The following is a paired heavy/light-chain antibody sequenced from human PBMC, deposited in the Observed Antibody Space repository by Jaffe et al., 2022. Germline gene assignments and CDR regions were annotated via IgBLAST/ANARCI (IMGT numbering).Heavy chain of an antibody. Sequence: EVQLVESGGGLVKPGGSLRLSCAASGFTFSSYSMNWVRQAPGKGLEWVSSISSSSSYIYYADSVKGRFTISRDNAKNSLYLQMNSLRAEDTAVYYCARDGGSIVVVPAAIAMDVWGKGTTVTVSS. CDR3: ARDGGSIVVVPAAIAMDV. CDR2: ISSSSSYI. D-gene: IGHD2-2*01. V-gene: IGHV3-21*01. J-gene: IGHJ6*03. CDR1: GFTFSSYS.
Light chain of an antibody. CDR2: KAS. Sequence: DIQMTQSPSTLSASVGDRVTITCRASQSISSWLAWYQQKPGKAPKLLIYKASSLESGVPSRFSGSGSGTEFTLTISSLQPDDFATYYCQQYNSYPWSFGQGTKVEIK. J-gene: IGKJ1*01. CDR1: QSISSW. V-gene: IGKV1-5*03. CDR3: QQYNSYPWS.